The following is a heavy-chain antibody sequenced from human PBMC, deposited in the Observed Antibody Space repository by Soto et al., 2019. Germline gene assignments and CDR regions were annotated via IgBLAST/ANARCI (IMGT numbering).Heavy chain of an antibody. V-gene: IGHV5-51*01. J-gene: IGHJ6*02. CDR3: ARPVYGGKPYYYGMDV. CDR2: IYPGDSDT. D-gene: IGHD2-15*01. CDR1: GYSFTSYW. Sequence: PGASLKISCKGSGYSFTSYWIGWERQMPGKGLEWMGIIYPGDSDTRYSPSFQGQVTISADKSISTAYLQWSSLKASDTAMYYCARPVYGGKPYYYGMDVWGQGTTVTVSS.